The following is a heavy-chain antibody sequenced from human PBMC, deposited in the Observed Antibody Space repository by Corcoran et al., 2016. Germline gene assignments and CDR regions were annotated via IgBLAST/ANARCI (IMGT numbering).Heavy chain of an antibody. D-gene: IGHD1-26*01. V-gene: IGHV1-18*01. CDR3: ARPISPSGSYYRGHYYYYGMDV. J-gene: IGHJ6*02. Sequence: QVQLVQSGAEVKKPGASVKVSCKASGYTFTSYGISWVRQAPGQGLEWMGWISAYNGNTNYAQKLQGRVTMTTDTSTSTAYMELRSLSSDDTAVYYCARPISPSGSYYRGHYYYYGMDVWGQGTTVTVSS. CDR1: GYTFTSYG. CDR2: ISAYNGNT.